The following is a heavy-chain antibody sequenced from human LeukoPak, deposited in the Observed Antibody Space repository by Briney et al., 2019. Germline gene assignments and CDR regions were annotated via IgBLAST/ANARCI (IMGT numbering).Heavy chain of an antibody. D-gene: IGHD3-10*01. CDR3: ARYYGTHDAFDI. V-gene: IGHV4-59*01. CDR2: TYYSGST. CDR1: GGSISTYY. Sequence: SETLSLTCTVSGGSISTYYWNWIRQSPGKGLEWIGYTYYSGSTNYNPSLKSRVTISVDTSRNQVSLELSSVTAADSAVYYCARYYGTHDAFDIWGQGTMVTVSS. J-gene: IGHJ3*02.